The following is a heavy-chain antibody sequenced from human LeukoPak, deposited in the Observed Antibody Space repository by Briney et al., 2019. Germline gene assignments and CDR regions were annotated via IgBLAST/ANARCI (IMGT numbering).Heavy chain of an antibody. D-gene: IGHD2-21*02. J-gene: IGHJ4*02. V-gene: IGHV1-2*02. Sequence: ASVKVSCKASGITFTGYYIHWVRQAPGQGLEWKGYINPHSGGTNSPQKFQGRVTMTTDTSISAAYMELSSLISDDTAMYYCVREGNELLSKNFDYWGQGTLVTVSS. CDR1: GITFTGYY. CDR2: INPHSGGT. CDR3: VREGNELLSKNFDY.